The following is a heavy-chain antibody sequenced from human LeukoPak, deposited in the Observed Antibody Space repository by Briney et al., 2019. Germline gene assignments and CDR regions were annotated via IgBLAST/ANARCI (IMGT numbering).Heavy chain of an antibody. CDR2: IKGDESAR. Sequence: GGSLRLSCEASGFTFSTYWMAWVRQAPGKWLEWVANIKGDESARHQADSVKGRFTISRDNAKKSVYLQMSSLRGEDTAVYYCARDVGGSLDYWGQGTLVTVSS. V-gene: IGHV3-7*01. D-gene: IGHD1-26*01. CDR3: ARDVGGSLDY. J-gene: IGHJ4*02. CDR1: GFTFSTYW.